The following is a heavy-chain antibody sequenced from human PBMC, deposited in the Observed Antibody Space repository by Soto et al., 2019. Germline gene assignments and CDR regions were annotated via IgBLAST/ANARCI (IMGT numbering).Heavy chain of an antibody. CDR3: ATEAEKVDTAMATAPDY. J-gene: IGHJ4*02. Sequence: PGGSLRLSCAASGFTFSSYGMHWVRQAPGKGLEWVAVISYDGSNKYYADSVKGRFTISRDNSKNTLYLQMNSLRAEDTAVYYCATEAEKVDTAMATAPDYWGQGTLVTVSS. V-gene: IGHV3-30*03. D-gene: IGHD5-18*01. CDR1: GFTFSSYG. CDR2: ISYDGSNK.